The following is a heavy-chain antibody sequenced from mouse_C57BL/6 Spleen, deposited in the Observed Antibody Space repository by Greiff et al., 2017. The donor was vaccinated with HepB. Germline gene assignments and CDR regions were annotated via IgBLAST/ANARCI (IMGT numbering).Heavy chain of an antibody. D-gene: IGHD2-4*01. Sequence: VQLQQSGAELVRPGASVTLSCKASGYTFTDYEMHWVKQTPVHGLEWIGAIDPETGGTAYNQKFKGKAILTADKSSSTAYMELRSLTSEDSAVYDCTREDYVSFAYWGQGTLVTVSA. CDR3: TREDYVSFAY. CDR2: IDPETGGT. V-gene: IGHV1-15*01. J-gene: IGHJ3*01. CDR1: GYTFTDYE.